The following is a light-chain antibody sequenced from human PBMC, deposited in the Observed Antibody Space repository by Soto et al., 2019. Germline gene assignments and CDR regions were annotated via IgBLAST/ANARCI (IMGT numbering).Light chain of an antibody. CDR3: ASWDDSLNGVV. Sequence: QSVLTQPLSASGTPGQRVTISCSGSSSNIGSNTVNWYQQLPGTAPKLLIYSNTLRPSGVPDRFSGSKSGTSASLAISGLQSEDESGYYCASWDDSLNGVVFGGGTKVTVL. CDR1: SSNIGSNT. V-gene: IGLV1-44*01. J-gene: IGLJ2*01. CDR2: SNT.